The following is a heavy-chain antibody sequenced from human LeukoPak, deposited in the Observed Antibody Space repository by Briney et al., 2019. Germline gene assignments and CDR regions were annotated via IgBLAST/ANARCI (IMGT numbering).Heavy chain of an antibody. V-gene: IGHV3-21*01. CDR2: ISSSSSYI. J-gene: IGHJ4*02. CDR3: AREDDSSGYYYRY. D-gene: IGHD3-22*01. CDR1: GFTFSSYS. Sequence: GGSLRLSCAASGFTFSSYSMNWVRQAPGKGLEWVSSISSSSSYIYYADSVKGRFTISRDNAKNSLYLQMNSLRAEDTAVYYCAREDDSSGYYYRYWGQGTLVTVSS.